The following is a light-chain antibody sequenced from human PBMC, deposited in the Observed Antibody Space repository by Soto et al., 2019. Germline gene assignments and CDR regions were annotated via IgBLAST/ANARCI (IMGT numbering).Light chain of an antibody. CDR2: GAS. CDR3: QHFGGTTFT. J-gene: IGKJ5*01. Sequence: EIVLKQAPGSLYLSPVEGANLDCRASQRVSSSYIAWYQQRPGQTPSLLIYGASTRATGIPDRFSGSGSGTHFTLTISRLEPGDFAVYYCQHFGGTTFTFGQGTRLEIK. V-gene: IGKV3-20*01. CDR1: QRVSSSY.